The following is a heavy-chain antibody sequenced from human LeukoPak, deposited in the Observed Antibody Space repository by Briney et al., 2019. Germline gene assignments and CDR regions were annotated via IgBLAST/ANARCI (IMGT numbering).Heavy chain of an antibody. CDR1: GYTFTGYY. CDR2: INPNSGGT. V-gene: IGHV1-2*02. J-gene: IGHJ4*02. D-gene: IGHD5-18*01. CDR3: ARGGYSYGYFDY. Sequence: ASVKVSCKASGYTFTGYYMHWVRQAPGQGLEWMGWINPNSGGTNYAQKFQGRVTITADESTSTAYMELSSLRSEDTAVYYCARGGYSYGYFDYWGQGTLVTVSS.